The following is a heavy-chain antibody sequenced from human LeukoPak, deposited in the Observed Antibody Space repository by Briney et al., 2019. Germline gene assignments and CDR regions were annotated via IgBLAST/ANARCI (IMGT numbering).Heavy chain of an antibody. V-gene: IGHV5-51*01. Sequence: GESLKISCKGSGYSLTSYWIGWVRPMPGKGLEWMGIIYPGDSDTRYSPSFQGQVTISADKSISTAYLQWSSLKASDTAMYYCARQADYYGSGSYYKPLGYWGQGTLVTVSS. D-gene: IGHD3-10*01. J-gene: IGHJ4*02. CDR2: IYPGDSDT. CDR3: ARQADYYGSGSYYKPLGY. CDR1: GYSLTSYW.